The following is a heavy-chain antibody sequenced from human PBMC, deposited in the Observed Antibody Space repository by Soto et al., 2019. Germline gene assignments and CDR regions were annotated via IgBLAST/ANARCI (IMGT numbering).Heavy chain of an antibody. Sequence: HPVGSLRLSCAASGFTFSSYGMHWVRQAPGKGLEWVAVISYDGSNKYYADSVKGRFTISRDNSKNTLYLQMNSLRAEDTAVYYCAKGGYSYGNWFDPWGQGTLVTVSS. J-gene: IGHJ5*02. CDR1: GFTFSSYG. D-gene: IGHD5-18*01. CDR3: AKGGYSYGNWFDP. V-gene: IGHV3-30*18. CDR2: ISYDGSNK.